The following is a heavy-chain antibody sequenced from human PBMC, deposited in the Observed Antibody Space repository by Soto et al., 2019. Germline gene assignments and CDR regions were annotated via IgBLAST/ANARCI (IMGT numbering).Heavy chain of an antibody. CDR2: ISNDGSNE. CDR1: GFTFSRYA. D-gene: IGHD4-17*01. Sequence: QVQLVESGGGEVQPGRSLRLFCAASGFTFSRYAMHWVRQAPGKGLEWVAVISNDGSNEYYADSVKGRFTISRDNSKNTLHLQMNSLRAEDTAVYYCAREYTVTRYYYYGMDVWGQGTTVTVSS. J-gene: IGHJ6*02. V-gene: IGHV3-30-3*01. CDR3: AREYTVTRYYYYGMDV.